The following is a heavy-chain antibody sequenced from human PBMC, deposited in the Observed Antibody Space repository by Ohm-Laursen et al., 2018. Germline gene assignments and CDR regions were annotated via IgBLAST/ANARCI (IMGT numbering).Heavy chain of an antibody. V-gene: IGHV3-23*01. CDR3: AKEGYYYDSSGYYYLDY. CDR2: ISGSGGST. CDR1: GFTFSSYA. Sequence: SLRLSCSASGFTFSSYAMSWVRQAPGKGLEWVSAISGSGGSTYYADSVKGRFTISRDNSKNTLYLQMNSLRAEDTAVYYCAKEGYYYDSSGYYYLDYWGQGTLVTVSS. J-gene: IGHJ4*02. D-gene: IGHD3-22*01.